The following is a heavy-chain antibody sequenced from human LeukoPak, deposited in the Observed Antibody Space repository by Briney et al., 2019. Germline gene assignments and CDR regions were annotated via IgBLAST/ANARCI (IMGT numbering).Heavy chain of an antibody. CDR2: IWYDGSNK. J-gene: IGHJ4*02. CDR1: GFTFSSYG. CDR3: ARGSYESSGVFDY. D-gene: IGHD3-22*01. V-gene: IGHV3-33*01. Sequence: GRTLRLSCAASGFTFSSYGMHWVRQAPGKELEWVAVIWYDGSNKYYADSVKGRFTISRDNSKNTLYLQMNSLRAEDTAVYYCARGSYESSGVFDYWGQGTPVTVSS.